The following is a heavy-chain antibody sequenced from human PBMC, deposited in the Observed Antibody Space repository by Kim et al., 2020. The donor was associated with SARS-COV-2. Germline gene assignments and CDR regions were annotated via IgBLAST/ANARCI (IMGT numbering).Heavy chain of an antibody. D-gene: IGHD3-3*01. CDR3: AGEGIGFWSGYSYYFDY. V-gene: IGHV4-61*02. J-gene: IGHJ4*02. CDR1: GGPISSGSYY. CDR2: IYTSGST. Sequence: SETLSLTCTVSGGPISSGSYYWSWIRQPAGKGLEWIGRIYTSGSTNYNPSLKSRVTISVDTSKNQFSLKLSSVTAADTAVYYCAGEGIGFWSGYSYYFDYWGQGTLVTVSS.